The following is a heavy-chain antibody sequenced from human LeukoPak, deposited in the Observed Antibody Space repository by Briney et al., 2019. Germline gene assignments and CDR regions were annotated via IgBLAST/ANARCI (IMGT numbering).Heavy chain of an antibody. CDR3: ARADILGYFDY. CDR2: IYYSGST. Sequence: SETLSLTCTVSGGSISSYYWSWIRQPPGQGLEWIGYIYYSGSTNYNPSLKSRVTISVDTSKNQFSLKLSSVTAADTAVYYCARADILGYFDYWGQGTLVTVSP. D-gene: IGHD1-26*01. J-gene: IGHJ4*02. CDR1: GGSISSYY. V-gene: IGHV4-59*01.